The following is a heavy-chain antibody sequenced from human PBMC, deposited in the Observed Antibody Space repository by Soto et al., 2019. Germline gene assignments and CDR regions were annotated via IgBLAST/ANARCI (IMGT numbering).Heavy chain of an antibody. CDR3: AREYIVVVPAAKIPLNYYYGMDV. D-gene: IGHD2-2*01. CDR1: GFTLSSYA. V-gene: IGHV3-30-3*01. J-gene: IGHJ6*02. CDR2: ISYDGSNK. Sequence: GGSLRPSCAASGFTLSSYAMHWVRQPPGKGLGWVAVISYDGSNKYYADSVKGRFTISRDNSKNTLYLQMNSLRAEDTAVYYCAREYIVVVPAAKIPLNYYYGMDVWGQGTTVTV.